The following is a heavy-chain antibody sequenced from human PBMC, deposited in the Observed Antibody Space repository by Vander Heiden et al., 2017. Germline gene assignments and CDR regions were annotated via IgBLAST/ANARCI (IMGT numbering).Heavy chain of an antibody. CDR3: APLLRGFGEFLGYYGMDV. V-gene: IGHV4-39*01. D-gene: IGHD3-10*01. J-gene: IGHJ6*02. CDR2: IYYSGST. CDR1: GGSISSSSYY. Sequence: QLQLQESGPGLVKPSETLSLTCTVSGGSISSSSYYWGWIRQPPGKGLEWIGSIYYSGSTYYNPSLKSRVTISVDTSKNQFSLKLSSVTAADTAVYYCAPLLRGFGEFLGYYGMDVWGQGTTVTVSS.